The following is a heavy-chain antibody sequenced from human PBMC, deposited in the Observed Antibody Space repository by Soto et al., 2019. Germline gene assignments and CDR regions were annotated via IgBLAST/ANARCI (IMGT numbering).Heavy chain of an antibody. CDR2: IWYDGSNR. V-gene: IGHV3-33*01. D-gene: IGHD5-12*01. Sequence: GGSLRLSCAASGFTFSSYGMHWVRQAPGKGLEWVAVIWYDGSNRYYAGSVKGRFTISRDNSKNTLYLQMNSLRAEDTAVYYCAREDGYWGRFDYWGHGTLVTVSS. J-gene: IGHJ4*01. CDR3: AREDGYWGRFDY. CDR1: GFTFSSYG.